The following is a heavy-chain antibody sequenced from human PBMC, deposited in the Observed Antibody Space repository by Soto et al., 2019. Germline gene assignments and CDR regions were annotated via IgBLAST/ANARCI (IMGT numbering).Heavy chain of an antibody. CDR1: GYTFTSYG. Sequence: ASGKFSCKASGYTFTSYGCSWLRQAPGQGLEWMGWISAYNGNTNYAQKFQGRVTMTTETTTSTAYMELRSLRADDTAVYYCARVTQSYKGSPGQGFDPWGQGTLVTVSS. CDR3: ARVTQSYKGSPGQGFDP. D-gene: IGHD1-26*01. J-gene: IGHJ5*02. CDR2: ISAYNGNT. V-gene: IGHV1-18*04.